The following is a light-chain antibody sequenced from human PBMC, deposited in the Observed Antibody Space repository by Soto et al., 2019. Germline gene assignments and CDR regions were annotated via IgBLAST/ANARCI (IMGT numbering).Light chain of an antibody. CDR1: QSVSSSY. Sequence: EIVLTQSPGTLSSSPGERATLSCRASQSVSSSYLAWCQQKPGQAPRLLIYGASSRATGIPDRFSGSGSGTDFTLTISRLEPEDFAVYSCQQYGSSPVTFGQGTKLEIK. V-gene: IGKV3-20*01. CDR3: QQYGSSPVT. CDR2: GAS. J-gene: IGKJ2*01.